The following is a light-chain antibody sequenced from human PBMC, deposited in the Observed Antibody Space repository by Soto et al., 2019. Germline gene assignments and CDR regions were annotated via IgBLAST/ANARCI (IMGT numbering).Light chain of an antibody. J-gene: IGLJ1*01. CDR3: CSYAGRTTFHV. V-gene: IGLV2-23*02. CDR1: SSDVGGYDL. Sequence: QSVLTQPASVSGTLGQSITISCTGSSSDVGGYDLVSWYQQHPGNAPQFLIYEVSKRPPGISARFSGSKAGNTASLTISGLQAEDESDYYCCSYAGRTTFHVVGTGTKVTVL. CDR2: EVS.